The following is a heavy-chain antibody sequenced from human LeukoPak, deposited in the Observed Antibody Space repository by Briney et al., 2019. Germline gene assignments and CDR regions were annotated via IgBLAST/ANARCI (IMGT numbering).Heavy chain of an antibody. Sequence: TPSETLSLTCAVYGGSFSGYYWSWIRQPPGKGLEWIGDINHSGSTNYNPSLKTRVTISVDTSKNQFSLMLSSVTAADTAVYYCAREGEYCSGGSCELVDYWGQGTLVTVSS. CDR3: AREGEYCSGGSCELVDY. V-gene: IGHV4-34*01. CDR1: GGSFSGYY. D-gene: IGHD2-15*01. CDR2: INHSGST. J-gene: IGHJ4*02.